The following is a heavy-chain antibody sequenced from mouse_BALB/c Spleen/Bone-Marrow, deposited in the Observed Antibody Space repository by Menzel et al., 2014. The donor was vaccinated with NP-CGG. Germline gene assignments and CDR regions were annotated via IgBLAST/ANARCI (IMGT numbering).Heavy chain of an antibody. CDR3: ESPPDY. Sequence: VQLQQSGAEPVKPGSSVKMSCKASGYTFTSYNMHWVKQTPGQGLEWIGAIYPGNGDTSYNQKSKAKATLPADKSSSPAYMQLTSLASDDSGVYYWESPPDYWGQGTPVTGSS. V-gene: IGHV1-12*01. CDR2: IYPGNGDT. J-gene: IGHJ2*01. CDR1: GYTFTSYN.